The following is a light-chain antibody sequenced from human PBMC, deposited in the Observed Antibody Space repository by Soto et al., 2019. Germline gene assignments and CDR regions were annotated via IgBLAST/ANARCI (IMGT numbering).Light chain of an antibody. V-gene: IGKV1-8*01. CDR3: QQYFSYPWT. J-gene: IGKJ1*01. CDR1: QGISSY. Sequence: AIRMTQSPSSFSASTGDRVTITCRASQGISSYLAWYQQKPGKAPKLLIYAASTLQSGVPSRFSGSGSGTDFTLTISCLQSEDFAPYYCQQYFSYPWTFGQGPKVEIK. CDR2: AAS.